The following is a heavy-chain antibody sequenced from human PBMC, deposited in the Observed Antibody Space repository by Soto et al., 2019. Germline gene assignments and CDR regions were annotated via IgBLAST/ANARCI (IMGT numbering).Heavy chain of an antibody. CDR3: AHPRGYGVFDAVDI. V-gene: IGHV3-23*01. CDR1: GFTFSSYA. CDR2: ISSSGDSA. D-gene: IGHD4-17*01. J-gene: IGHJ3*02. Sequence: GGSLRLSCAASGFTFSSYAMSWVRQAPGKGLEWVSAISSSGDSAYYAESVRGRFTISRDNSINTLYLQMRSLRPEDTAVYYCAHPRGYGVFDAVDIWGQGTMVTVSS.